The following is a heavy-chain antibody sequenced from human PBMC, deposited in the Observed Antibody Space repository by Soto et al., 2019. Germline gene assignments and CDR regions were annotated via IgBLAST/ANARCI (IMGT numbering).Heavy chain of an antibody. D-gene: IGHD6-19*01. J-gene: IGHJ3*01. CDR1: GFTFSSYS. CDR2: ISSGSSTI. V-gene: IGHV3-48*01. Sequence: GGSLRLSCAAFGFTFSSYSMNWVRQAPGKGLEWVSYISSGSSTIYYADSVKGRFTISRDNAQNSLYLQMNSLRAEDTAVYYCAKTYSSGRGAFDVWGQGTMVTVPS. CDR3: AKTYSSGRGAFDV.